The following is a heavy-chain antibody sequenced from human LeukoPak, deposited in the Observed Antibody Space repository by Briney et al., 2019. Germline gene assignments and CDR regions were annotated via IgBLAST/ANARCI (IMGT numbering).Heavy chain of an antibody. V-gene: IGHV3-21*01. CDR3: AKDGSYDAFDI. D-gene: IGHD1-26*01. CDR2: ISSSSSYI. Sequence: PGGSLRLSCAASGFTFSSYSMNWVRQAPGKGLEWVSSISSSSSYIYYADSVKGRFTISRDNSKNTLYLQMNSLRAEDTAVYYCAKDGSYDAFDIWGQGIMVTVSS. CDR1: GFTFSSYS. J-gene: IGHJ3*02.